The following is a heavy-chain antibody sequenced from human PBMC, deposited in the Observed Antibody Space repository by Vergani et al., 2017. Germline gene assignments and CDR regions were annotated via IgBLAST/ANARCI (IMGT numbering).Heavy chain of an antibody. Sequence: QVPLVESGGGVVQPGRSLRLSCAASGFTFSSYGMHWVRQAPGKGLEWVAVISYDGSNKYYADSVKGRFTISRDNSKNTLYLQMNSLRAEDTAVYYCAKDLSVLRFLEWSEFDYWGQGTLVTVSS. CDR2: ISYDGSNK. CDR3: AKDLSVLRFLEWSEFDY. J-gene: IGHJ4*02. D-gene: IGHD3-3*01. CDR1: GFTFSSYG. V-gene: IGHV3-30*18.